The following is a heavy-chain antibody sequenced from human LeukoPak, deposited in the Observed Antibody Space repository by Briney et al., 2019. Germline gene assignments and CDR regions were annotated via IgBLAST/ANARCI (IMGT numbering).Heavy chain of an antibody. CDR2: ITPMFGTA. CDR3: VGGAPNWGFDY. J-gene: IGHJ4*02. V-gene: IGHV1-69*05. Sequence: SVKVSCKASGGTFSSYAISWVRQAPGQGLEWMGGITPMFGTANYAQKFQGRVAMTRNTSISTAYMELTSLRSEDTAVYYCVGGAPNWGFDYWGQGTLVTVSS. D-gene: IGHD7-27*01. CDR1: GGTFSSYA.